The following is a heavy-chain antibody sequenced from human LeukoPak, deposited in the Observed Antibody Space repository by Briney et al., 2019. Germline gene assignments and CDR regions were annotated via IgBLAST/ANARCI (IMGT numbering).Heavy chain of an antibody. D-gene: IGHD4-17*01. CDR3: ATPRPELKHYGDYYWYFDL. CDR1: GYTLTELS. J-gene: IGHJ2*01. V-gene: IGHV1-24*01. CDR2: FDPEDGET. Sequence: ASVKVSCKVSGYTLTELSMHWVRQAPGKGLEWMGGFDPEDGETIYAQKFQGRVTMTEDTSTDTAYMELSSLRSEDTAVYYCATPRPELKHYGDYYWYFDLWGRGTLVTVSS.